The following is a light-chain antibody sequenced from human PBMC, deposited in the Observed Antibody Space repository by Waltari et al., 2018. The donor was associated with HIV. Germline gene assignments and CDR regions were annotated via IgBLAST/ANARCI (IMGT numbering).Light chain of an antibody. CDR3: TSYISSAIPV. CDR2: EVV. CDR1: ISDIRDYRSVS. J-gene: IGLJ2*01. Sequence: QSVLTQPASVSGSPGQSITISCTGPISDIRDYRSVSVSWYQHHPGEAPKVIIFEVVNRPSGVSNRFSGSRSGNTASLTISGLLAEDEADYFCTSYISSAIPVFGGGTKVTVL. V-gene: IGLV2-14*01.